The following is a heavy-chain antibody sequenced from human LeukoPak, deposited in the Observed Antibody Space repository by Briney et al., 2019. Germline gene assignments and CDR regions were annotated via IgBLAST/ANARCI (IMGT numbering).Heavy chain of an antibody. CDR3: ARHPRGGDCYSALYYFDY. CDR2: IYPGDSDT. D-gene: IGHD2-21*02. V-gene: IGHV5-51*01. Sequence: GESLKISCKGSEYSFTSYWIGWVRQMPGKGLEWMGIIYPGDSDTRYGPSFQGQVTISADKSISTAYLQWSSLKASDTAMYYCARHPRGGDCYSALYYFDYWGQGTLVTVSS. CDR1: EYSFTSYW. J-gene: IGHJ4*02.